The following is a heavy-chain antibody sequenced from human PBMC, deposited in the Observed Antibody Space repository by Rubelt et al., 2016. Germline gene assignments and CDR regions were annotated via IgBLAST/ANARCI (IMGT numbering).Heavy chain of an antibody. Sequence: QVQLQESGPGLVKPSETLSLTCTVSGYSISSGYYWGWVRRPPGKGLEWIGSIYYSGTTYYNPSLESRVTMSVDTSKNQFSLKLSSVTAADTALYYCARQLYSGSYYIDYWGQGTLVTVSS. CDR3: ARQLYSGSYYIDY. CDR2: IYYSGTT. V-gene: IGHV4-38-2*02. J-gene: IGHJ4*02. CDR1: GYSISSGYY. D-gene: IGHD1-26*01.